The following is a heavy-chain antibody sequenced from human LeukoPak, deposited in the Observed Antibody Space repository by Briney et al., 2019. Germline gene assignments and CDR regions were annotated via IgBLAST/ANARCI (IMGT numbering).Heavy chain of an antibody. D-gene: IGHD3-3*01. J-gene: IGHJ6*02. CDR1: GGSFSGYY. CDR2: INHSGST. V-gene: IGHV4-34*01. Sequence: SETLSLTCAVYGGSFSGYYWSWIRQPPGKGLEWIGEINHSGSTNYNPSLKSRVTISVDTSKNQFSLKLSSVTAADTAVYYCARSYYDFWSGLVPYYYYGMDVWGQGTTVTVSS. CDR3: ARSYYDFWSGLVPYYYYGMDV.